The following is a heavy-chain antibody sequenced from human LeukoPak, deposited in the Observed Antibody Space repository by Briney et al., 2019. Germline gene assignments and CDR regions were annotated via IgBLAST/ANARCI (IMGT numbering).Heavy chain of an antibody. CDR1: GGSISSYY. D-gene: IGHD2-21*01. J-gene: IGHJ2*01. Sequence: SETLSLTCTVSGGSISSYYWSWIRQPPGKGLEYIGYVYYSESTKYNPSLKSRVTISVDTSKNQFSLKLSSVTAADTAVYYRARVSYSGYFDLWGRGTLVTVSS. V-gene: IGHV4-59*01. CDR3: ARVSYSGYFDL. CDR2: VYYSEST.